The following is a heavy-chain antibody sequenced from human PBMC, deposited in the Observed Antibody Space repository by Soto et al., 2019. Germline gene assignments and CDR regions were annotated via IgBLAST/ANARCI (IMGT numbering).Heavy chain of an antibody. D-gene: IGHD2-2*01. J-gene: IGHJ4*02. CDR3: ARGVPATQSIDY. Sequence: SETLSLTCTVSGGSISSGGYYWSWIRQHPGKGLEWIGYIYYSGSTYYNPSLKSRVTISVDTSKNQFSLKLSSVTAADTAVYYCARGVPATQSIDYWGQGTLVTVSS. V-gene: IGHV4-31*03. CDR1: GGSISSGGYY. CDR2: IYYSGST.